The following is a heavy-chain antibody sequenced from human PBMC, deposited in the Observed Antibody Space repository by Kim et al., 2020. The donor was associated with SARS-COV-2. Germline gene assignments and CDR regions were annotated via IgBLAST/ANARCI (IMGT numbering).Heavy chain of an antibody. CDR3: AGGRGVLRGTRFDY. V-gene: IGHV4-31*02. D-gene: IGHD3-16*01. J-gene: IGHJ4*02. Sequence: NPSLKSRVTISGDTSKNQVSLKLSSVTAADTAVYYCAGGRGVLRGTRFDYWGQGTLVTVSS.